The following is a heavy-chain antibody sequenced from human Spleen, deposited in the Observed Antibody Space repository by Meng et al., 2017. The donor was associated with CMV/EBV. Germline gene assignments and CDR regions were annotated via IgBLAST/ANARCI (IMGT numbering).Heavy chain of an antibody. CDR2: IHYSGTT. V-gene: IGHV4-59*01. J-gene: IGHJ5*02. CDR1: GDSMSNYF. D-gene: IGHD1-26*01. Sequence: SETLSLTCTVSGDSMSNYFWTWIRQAPGKGLEWIGYIHYSGTTSYNPPLKSRLTISVDTSKNQFSLKLSSVTAADTAVYYCARGRGVLNNWFDPWGQGTLVTVSS. CDR3: ARGRGVLNNWFDP.